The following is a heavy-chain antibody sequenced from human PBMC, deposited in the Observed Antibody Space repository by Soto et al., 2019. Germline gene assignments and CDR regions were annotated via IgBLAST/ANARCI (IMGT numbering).Heavy chain of an antibody. CDR3: ARTPDCTNGVCSAGFDY. J-gene: IGHJ4*02. CDR1: GFTFSDYY. V-gene: IGHV3-11*06. D-gene: IGHD2-8*01. Sequence: VGSLRLSCAASGFTFSDYYMSWIRQAPGKGLEWVSYISSSSSYTNYADSVKGRFTISRDNAKNSLYLQMNSLRAEDTAVYYCARTPDCTNGVCSAGFDYWGQGTLVTVSS. CDR2: ISSSSSYT.